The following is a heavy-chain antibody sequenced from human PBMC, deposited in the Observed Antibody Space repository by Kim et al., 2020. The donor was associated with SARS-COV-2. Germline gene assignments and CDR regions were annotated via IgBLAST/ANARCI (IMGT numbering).Heavy chain of an antibody. CDR2: IYPGDSDT. V-gene: IGHV5-51*01. J-gene: IGHJ4*02. CDR3: ARQKGSRFLEWYPGPFRY. Sequence: GESLKISCKGSGYSFTSYWIGWVRQMPGKGLEWMGIIYPGDSDTRYSPSFQGQVTISADKSISTAYLQWSSLKASDTAMYYCARQKGSRFLEWYPGPFRYWGQGTLVTVSS. CDR1: GYSFTSYW. D-gene: IGHD3-3*01.